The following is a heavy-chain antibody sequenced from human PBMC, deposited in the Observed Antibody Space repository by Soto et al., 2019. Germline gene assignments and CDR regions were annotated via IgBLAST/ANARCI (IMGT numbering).Heavy chain of an antibody. V-gene: IGHV4-31*03. Sequence: QVQLQESGPGLVKPSQTLSLTCTVSGGSISSGGYYWSWIRQHPGKGLEWIGYIYYSGSTYYNPSLKSRVTISVDTSKNQFSRKLSSVTAADTAVYYCAREWSQYYYYYGMDVWGQGTTVTVSS. CDR3: AREWSQYYYYYGMDV. D-gene: IGHD1-26*01. J-gene: IGHJ6*02. CDR1: GGSISSGGYY. CDR2: IYYSGST.